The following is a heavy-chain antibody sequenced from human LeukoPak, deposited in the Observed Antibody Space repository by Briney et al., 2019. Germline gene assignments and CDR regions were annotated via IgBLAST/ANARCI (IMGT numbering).Heavy chain of an antibody. CDR1: GYTFTDYY. D-gene: IGHD6-19*01. V-gene: IGHV1-69-2*01. CDR2: VDPGDGET. J-gene: IGHJ4*02. Sequence: GASVKVSCKVSGYTFTDYYMHWVQQAPGKGLEWMGLVDPGDGETIYAEKSQGRVTITADTSTDTAYMELSSLRSEETAVYYCATMFSSSGWYYFDYWGQGTLVTVSS. CDR3: ATMFSSSGWYYFDY.